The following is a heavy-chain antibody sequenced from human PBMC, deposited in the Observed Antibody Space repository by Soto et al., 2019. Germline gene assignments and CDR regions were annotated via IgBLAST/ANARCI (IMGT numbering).Heavy chain of an antibody. CDR1: GFTFDEYA. CDR2: INWNSGNI. Sequence: EVQVAESGGGSVQPGRSLRLSCEASGFTFDEYAMHWVRQAPGKGLEWVSSINWNSGNIGYADSVRGRFTISRDNAKNSLYLQMNRLRPEGTAFYYWAKGAKYCSSGVCSVFDYWGQGTLVTVSS. V-gene: IGHV3-9*01. D-gene: IGHD2-8*01. CDR3: AKGAKYCSSGVCSVFDY. J-gene: IGHJ4*02.